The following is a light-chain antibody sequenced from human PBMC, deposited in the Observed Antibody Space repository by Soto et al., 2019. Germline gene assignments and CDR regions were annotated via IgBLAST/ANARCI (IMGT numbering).Light chain of an antibody. CDR2: DAS. CDR1: QSISSD. Sequence: VFTQSPATLSLSPGQRATLSCRASQSISSDLAWYQQKHGQAPRLLIYDASTRALDTPARFAGSGSGTELTITISRLKSEDFEVDFCQQYKNWPITFGQGTRLEIK. CDR3: QQYKNWPIT. J-gene: IGKJ5*01. V-gene: IGKV3-15*01.